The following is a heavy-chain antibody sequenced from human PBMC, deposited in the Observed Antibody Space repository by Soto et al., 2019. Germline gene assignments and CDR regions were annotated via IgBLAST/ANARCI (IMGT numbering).Heavy chain of an antibody. D-gene: IGHD4-17*01. V-gene: IGHV5-51*01. CDR3: ERRNGDYLVDY. Sequence: PGESLKISCKGSGYSFTSYWIAWVRQMPGKGLEWMGIVYPGDSDTRYSPSFQGQVTMSADKSISTAYLQWSSLRASDTAIYYCERRNGDYLVDYWGQGTLVTVSS. CDR2: VYPGDSDT. CDR1: GYSFTSYW. J-gene: IGHJ4*02.